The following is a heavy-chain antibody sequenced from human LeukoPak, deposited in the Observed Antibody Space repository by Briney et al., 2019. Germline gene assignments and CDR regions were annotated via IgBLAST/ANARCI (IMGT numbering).Heavy chain of an antibody. J-gene: IGHJ2*01. Sequence: GGSLRLSCAASGFTFSGYSMNWVRQAPGKGLEWVSSISSSSSYIYYADSVKGRFTISRDNAKNSLYLQMNSLRAEDTAVYYCARDFDDILTGYYPYWYFDLWGRGTLVTVSS. CDR1: GFTFSGYS. D-gene: IGHD3-9*01. CDR3: ARDFDDILTGYYPYWYFDL. CDR2: ISSSSSYI. V-gene: IGHV3-21*01.